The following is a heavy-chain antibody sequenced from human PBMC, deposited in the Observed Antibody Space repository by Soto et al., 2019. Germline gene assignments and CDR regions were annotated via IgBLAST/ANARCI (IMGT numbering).Heavy chain of an antibody. CDR2: ISGSDGST. V-gene: IGHV3-23*01. CDR1: GFTFSSYV. J-gene: IGHJ4*02. CDR3: AKGLLNGRWYAAD. Sequence: PGGSLRLSCAASGFTFSSYVMSWVLQAPGKGLEWVSAISGSDGSTYYADSVKGRFTISRDNSKNTVYLQMNSLRAEDTAIYYCAKGLLNGRWYAADWGQGTLVTVS. D-gene: IGHD6-13*01.